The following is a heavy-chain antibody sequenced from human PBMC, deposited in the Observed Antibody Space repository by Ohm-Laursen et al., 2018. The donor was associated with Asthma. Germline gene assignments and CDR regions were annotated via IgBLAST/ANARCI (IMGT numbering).Heavy chain of an antibody. CDR2: IHYSGST. J-gene: IGHJ6*02. V-gene: IGHV4-31*03. CDR1: CGSISSGDYY. CDR3: ARDGSSVAGTPYGMDV. Sequence: LSLTCTVSCGSISSGDYYWRWIRQPPGKVLEWIGHIHYSGSTYYNPSLKSRVTISVDTSKIQFSLKLRSVTAADTAVYYCARDGSSVAGTPYGMDVWGQGTTVTVSS. D-gene: IGHD6-19*01.